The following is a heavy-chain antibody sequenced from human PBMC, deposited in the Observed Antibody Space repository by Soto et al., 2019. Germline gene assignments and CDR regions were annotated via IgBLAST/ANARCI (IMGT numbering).Heavy chain of an antibody. V-gene: IGHV1-69*08. D-gene: IGHD3-10*01. CDR2: IIPILGMA. Sequence: QVQLVQSGAEVKKPGSSVKVSCKASGGTFSSYTISWVRQAPGQGLEWMGRIIPILGMANYAQKFQGRVTITADKSTSTAYMELSSLRSEDTAVYYCAGEEYYYGSGAFFDYWGQGTLVTVSS. CDR3: AGEEYYYGSGAFFDY. CDR1: GGTFSSYT. J-gene: IGHJ4*02.